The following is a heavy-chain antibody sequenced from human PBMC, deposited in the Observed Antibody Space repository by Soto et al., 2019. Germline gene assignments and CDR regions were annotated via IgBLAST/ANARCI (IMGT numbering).Heavy chain of an antibody. CDR3: SRDYSSGPL. J-gene: IGHJ4*02. V-gene: IGHV3-7*03. CDR1: GFTFGGYW. CDR2: IKQDGSEK. D-gene: IGHD6-19*01. Sequence: EVQLVESGGGLVQPGGSLRLSCAASGFTFGGYWMSWVRQAPGKGLEWVSNIKQDGSEKYYVDSVKGRFTISRDNAQNSLYLQMKSLRAEDPAVYYCSRDYSSGPLGGQGTLVTVSS.